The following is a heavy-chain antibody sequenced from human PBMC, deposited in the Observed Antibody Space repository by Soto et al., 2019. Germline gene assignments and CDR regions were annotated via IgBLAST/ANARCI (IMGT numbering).Heavy chain of an antibody. CDR3: ARSPGVFDY. CDR1: GGTFSSLA. J-gene: IGHJ4*02. CDR2: LVPVFGTA. V-gene: IGHV1-69*06. Sequence: QVQLVQSGAEVKKPGSSVKVSCKASGGTFSSLAISWVRQAPGQGLEWMGGLVPVFGTANHAQKFQDRVTITVDKSTSTSYMELSSLRSEDTAVYYCARSPGVFDYWGQGTLVTVSS. D-gene: IGHD3-10*01.